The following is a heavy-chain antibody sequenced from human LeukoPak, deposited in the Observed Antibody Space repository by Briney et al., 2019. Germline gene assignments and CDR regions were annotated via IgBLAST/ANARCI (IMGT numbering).Heavy chain of an antibody. J-gene: IGHJ6*03. Sequence: GRSLRLSWAASGFTVSSNYMSWGRPGPGKGLDLVSVNYSGGSTYYADSVKGRFTISRDNSKNTLYLQMNSLRAEDTAVYYCARSGRGVDSFYFYMDVWGKGTTVTVSS. D-gene: IGHD3-10*01. V-gene: IGHV3-66*01. CDR3: ARSGRGVDSFYFYMDV. CDR1: GFTVSSNY. CDR2: NYSGGST.